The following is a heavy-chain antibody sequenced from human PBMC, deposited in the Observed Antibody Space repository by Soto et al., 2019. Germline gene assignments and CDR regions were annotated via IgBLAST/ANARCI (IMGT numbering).Heavy chain of an antibody. D-gene: IGHD6-6*01. V-gene: IGHV3-23*01. J-gene: IGHJ6*02. CDR2: ISGSGGST. CDR3: AKTSYYYYYGMDV. CDR1: GFTFSSYA. Sequence: PGGSLRLSCAAPGFTFSSYAMSWFRQAPVNGLEWVSAISGSGGSTYYADSVKGRFTISRDNSKNTLYLQMNSLRAEDTAVYYCAKTSYYYYYGMDVWGQGTTVTVSS.